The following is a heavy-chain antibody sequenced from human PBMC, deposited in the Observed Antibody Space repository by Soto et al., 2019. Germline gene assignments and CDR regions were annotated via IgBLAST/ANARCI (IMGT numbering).Heavy chain of an antibody. Sequence: SVKVSCKASGGTFSSYAISWARQAPGQGLEWMGGIVPIFGTANYAQKFQGRVTITADESTSTAYMELSSLRSEDTAVYYCARDLNGGSERMFYGMDVWGQGTTVTVSS. V-gene: IGHV1-69*13. D-gene: IGHD7-27*01. CDR2: IVPIFGTA. CDR3: ARDLNGGSERMFYGMDV. J-gene: IGHJ6*02. CDR1: GGTFSSYA.